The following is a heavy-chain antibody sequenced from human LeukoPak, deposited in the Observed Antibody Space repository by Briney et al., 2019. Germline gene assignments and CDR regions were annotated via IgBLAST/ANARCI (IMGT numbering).Heavy chain of an antibody. Sequence: PGGSLRLSCAASGFTFGDYAMHWVRQTPGKGLECVSLISEDGGDTWYADSVRGRFTISRDNSKNSLYLQTNSLRTEDTAFYYCAKDKTRGPGDYWGQGTLVTVSS. CDR2: ISEDGGDT. J-gene: IGHJ4*02. CDR3: AKDKTRGPGDY. V-gene: IGHV3-43*02. CDR1: GFTFGDYA. D-gene: IGHD1-14*01.